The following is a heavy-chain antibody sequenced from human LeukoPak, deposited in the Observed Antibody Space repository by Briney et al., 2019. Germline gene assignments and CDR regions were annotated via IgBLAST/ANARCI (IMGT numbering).Heavy chain of an antibody. CDR3: AKPYYSGSGSYDY. CDR2: ISSSGGSI. V-gene: IGHV3-23*01. J-gene: IGHJ4*02. D-gene: IGHD3-10*01. CDR1: GFTFSSYD. Sequence: PGGSLRLSCAASGFTFSSYDMSWVRQAPGKGLEWVSVISSSGGSIYYADSVKGRFTISRDNSKNTLHLQLNSLRAEDTAVYYCAKPYYSGSGSYDYWGQGTLVTVSS.